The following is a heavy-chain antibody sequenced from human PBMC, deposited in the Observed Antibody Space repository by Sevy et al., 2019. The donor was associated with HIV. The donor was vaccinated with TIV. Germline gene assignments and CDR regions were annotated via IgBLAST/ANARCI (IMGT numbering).Heavy chain of an antibody. D-gene: IGHD6-13*01. CDR3: AKDQAPGYSSSWEIDY. V-gene: IGHV3-23*01. Sequence: GGSLRLSCAASGFTFSSYAMSWVRQAPGKGLEWVSAISGSGSSTYYADSVKGRFTISRDNSKNTLYLQMNSLRAEDTAVYYCAKDQAPGYSSSWEIDYWGQGTLVTVSS. CDR1: GFTFSSYA. CDR2: ISGSGSST. J-gene: IGHJ4*02.